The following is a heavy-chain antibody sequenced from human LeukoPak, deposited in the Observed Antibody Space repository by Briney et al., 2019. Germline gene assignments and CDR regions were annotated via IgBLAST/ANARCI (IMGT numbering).Heavy chain of an antibody. CDR1: GGSIRSSYYY. D-gene: IGHD4-17*01. CDR2: IYDSGST. CDR3: ARVDYGDYRFDY. Sequence: SETLSLTCTVSGGSIRSSYYYWGWIRQPPGKGLEWIGSIYDSGSTYYNPSLKSRVTISVDTSKNQFSLKLSSVTAADTAVYYCARVDYGDYRFDYWGQGTLVTVSS. J-gene: IGHJ4*02. V-gene: IGHV4-39*07.